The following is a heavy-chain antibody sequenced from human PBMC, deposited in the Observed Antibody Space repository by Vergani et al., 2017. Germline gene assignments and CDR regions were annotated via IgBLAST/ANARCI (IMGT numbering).Heavy chain of an antibody. CDR1: GGSISSGDYY. V-gene: IGHV4-30-4*08. CDR2: IYYSGST. J-gene: IGHJ4*02. D-gene: IGHD3-22*01. CDR3: ARADWGDSSGYYYDY. Sequence: QVQLQESGPGLVKPSQTLSLTCTVSGGSISSGDYYWSWIRQPPGKGLEWIGYIYYSGSTYYNPSLKSRVTISVDTSKNQFSLKLSSVTAADTAVYCGARADWGDSSGYYYDYWGQGTLVTVSS.